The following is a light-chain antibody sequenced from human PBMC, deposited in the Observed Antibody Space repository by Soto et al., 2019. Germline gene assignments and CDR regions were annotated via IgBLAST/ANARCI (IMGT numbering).Light chain of an antibody. CDR3: QQRGSWPPSIT. Sequence: EIVITQSPATLSVSPGERATLSCRASQSVGSDLAWYQQKPGQAARLVIYDASSRATGIPARFSGSGSETDFTLTISSLEPEDFAVYYCQQRGSWPPSITFGQGTRLEIK. CDR1: QSVGSD. V-gene: IGKV3-11*01. CDR2: DAS. J-gene: IGKJ5*01.